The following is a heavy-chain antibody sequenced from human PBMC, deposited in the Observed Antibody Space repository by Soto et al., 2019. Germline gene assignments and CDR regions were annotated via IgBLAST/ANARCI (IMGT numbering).Heavy chain of an antibody. V-gene: IGHV3-21*06. J-gene: IGHJ4*02. CDR1: GFTFTRYS. CDR2: ISSTTNYI. CDR3: ARESEDLTSNFDY. Sequence: GGALRRSCAASGFTFTRYSINWVRQAPGKGLEWVSSISSTTNYIYYGDSMKGRFTISRDNAKNSLYLEMNSLRAEDTAVYYCARESEDLTSNFDYWGQGTLVTVSS.